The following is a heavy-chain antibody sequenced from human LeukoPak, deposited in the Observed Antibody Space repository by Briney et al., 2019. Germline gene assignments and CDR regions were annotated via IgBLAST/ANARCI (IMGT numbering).Heavy chain of an antibody. CDR3: AKHGKRWLQLYYYYYYMDV. Sequence: GGSLRLSCAASGFTFSSYWMSWVRQAPGKGLEWVSAISGSGGSTYYADSVKGRFTISRDNSKNTLYLQMNSLRAEDTAVYYCAKHGKRWLQLYYYYYYMDVWGKGTTVTISS. D-gene: IGHD5-24*01. CDR2: ISGSGGST. V-gene: IGHV3-23*01. J-gene: IGHJ6*03. CDR1: GFTFSSYW.